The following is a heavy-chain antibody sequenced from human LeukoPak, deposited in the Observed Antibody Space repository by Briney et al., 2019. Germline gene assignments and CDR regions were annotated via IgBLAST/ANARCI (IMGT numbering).Heavy chain of an antibody. CDR3: ARLTLPGIAVAGADY. D-gene: IGHD6-19*01. J-gene: IGHJ4*02. V-gene: IGHV5-51*01. Sequence: GESLKISCQGSGYSFTSYWIGWVRQMPGKGLEWMGIIYPGDSDTRYSPSFQGQVTISADKSISTAYLQWSSLKASDTAMYYCARLTLPGIAVAGADYWGQGTLVTVSS. CDR1: GYSFTSYW. CDR2: IYPGDSDT.